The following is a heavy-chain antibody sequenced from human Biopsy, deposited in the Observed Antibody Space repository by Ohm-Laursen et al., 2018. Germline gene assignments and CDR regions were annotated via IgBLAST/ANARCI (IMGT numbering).Heavy chain of an antibody. CDR2: IYDRGSTA. CDR1: GDSVSSGSFY. D-gene: IGHD6-19*01. J-gene: IGHJ4*02. V-gene: IGHV4-61*01. Sequence: TLSLTCTVSGDSVSSGSFYWTWIRQPPGQGLEYIGYIYDRGSTANYNPSLESRVTMSVDMPKNQFSLKLSSVTAADTAIYYCARGMRSSGWPYFDPWGQGTPVTVSS. CDR3: ARGMRSSGWPYFDP.